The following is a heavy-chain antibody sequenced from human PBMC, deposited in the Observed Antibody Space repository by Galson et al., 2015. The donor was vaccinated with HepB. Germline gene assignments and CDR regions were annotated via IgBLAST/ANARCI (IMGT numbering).Heavy chain of an antibody. CDR3: TTGSDIVVVPAAIRYYYGMDV. D-gene: IGHD2-2*01. Sequence: SLRLSCAASGFTFSNAWMSWVRQAPGKGLEWVGRIKSKTDGGTTDYAAPVKGRFTISRDDSKNTLYLQMNSLKTEDTAVYYCTTGSDIVVVPAAIRYYYGMDVWGQGTTVTVSS. CDR1: GFTFSNAW. V-gene: IGHV3-15*01. CDR2: IKSKTDGGTT. J-gene: IGHJ6*02.